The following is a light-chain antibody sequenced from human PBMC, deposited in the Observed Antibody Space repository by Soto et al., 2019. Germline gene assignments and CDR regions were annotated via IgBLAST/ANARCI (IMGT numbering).Light chain of an antibody. V-gene: IGKV2-28*01. J-gene: IGKJ2*01. CDR1: QRLLHSNGNTF. CDR3: MQALQTPPYT. CDR2: LGS. Sequence: EIVMTQSPPSLTVTPGEPASISCRSSQRLLHSNGNTFLDWYLQKPGQSPQLLIYLGSNRASGVPDRVSGSEAGTDFTLKISRVEAEDVGTYYCMQALQTPPYTFGQGSKLEIK.